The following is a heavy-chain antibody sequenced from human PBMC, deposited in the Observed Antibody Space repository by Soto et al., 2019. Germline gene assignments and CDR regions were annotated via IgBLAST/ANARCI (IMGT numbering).Heavy chain of an antibody. D-gene: IGHD3-10*01. Sequence: PSETLSLTCTVSGGCISSSSYYWGWIRQPPGKGLEWIGSIYYSGSTYYNPSLKSRVTISVDTSKNQFSLKLSSVTAADTAVYYCARGIPAPENVLLWFGELYYFDYWGQGTLVTVSS. J-gene: IGHJ4*02. CDR2: IYYSGST. V-gene: IGHV4-39*07. CDR3: ARGIPAPENVLLWFGELYYFDY. CDR1: GGCISSSSYY.